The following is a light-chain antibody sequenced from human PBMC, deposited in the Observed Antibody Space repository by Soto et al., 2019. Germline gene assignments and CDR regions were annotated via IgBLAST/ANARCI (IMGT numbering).Light chain of an antibody. CDR3: QHYGNSPQT. CDR2: GES. CDR1: QILSSKY. Sequence: EIVLTQSPDTLSLSPGERPTLSCRASQILSSKYLAWYQQKPGQAPRLLINGESRRATGIPDRLSGSGSGTDFTLAIRRLEPEDSAVYYCQHYGNSPQTFGQGTKVDIK. V-gene: IGKV3-20*01. J-gene: IGKJ1*01.